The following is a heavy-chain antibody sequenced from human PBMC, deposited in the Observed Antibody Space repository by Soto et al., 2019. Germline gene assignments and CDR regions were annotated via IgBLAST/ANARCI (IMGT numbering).Heavy chain of an antibody. D-gene: IGHD3-22*01. CDR1: AGSISSSSDY. J-gene: IGHJ5*02. Sequence: PSDTLSLPCPVSAGSISSSSDYWRWLRPPPGKGLEWIGSIYYSGSTYYNPSLKSRVTISVDTSKNQFSLKLSSVTAADTAVYYCARQKGYYYDSSAHWFDPWGQGTLVTVSS. CDR3: ARQKGYYYDSSAHWFDP. V-gene: IGHV4-39*01. CDR2: IYYSGST.